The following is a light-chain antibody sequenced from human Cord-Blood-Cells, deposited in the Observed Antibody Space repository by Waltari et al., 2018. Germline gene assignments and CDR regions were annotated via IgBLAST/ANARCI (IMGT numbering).Light chain of an antibody. CDR2: VVS. V-gene: IGLV2-8*01. J-gene: IGLJ2*01. CDR3: SSYAGSDNLV. Sequence: QSALTQPPSASGSPGQSVTISCTGTSSDVGGYNYVSWYQQHPGKAPKLMIYVVSKRPAGVPARFSGSKSGNTASLTVSGLQAEDEAAYYCSSYAGSDNLVFGGGTKLTVL. CDR1: SSDVGGYNY.